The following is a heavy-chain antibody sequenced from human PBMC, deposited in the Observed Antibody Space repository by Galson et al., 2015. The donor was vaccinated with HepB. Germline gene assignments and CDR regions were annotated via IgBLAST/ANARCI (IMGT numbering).Heavy chain of an antibody. Sequence: SLRLSCAASGFTFSSYSMNWVRQAPGKGLEWVSSINSSSSSIYYADSVKGRLTISRDNAKNSLHLQMNSLRADDTAVYYCARAEGSSTSYRLDSWGQGTLVTVSS. V-gene: IGHV3-21*06. D-gene: IGHD6-6*01. CDR3: ARAEGSSTSYRLDS. CDR1: GFTFSSYS. J-gene: IGHJ4*02. CDR2: INSSSSSI.